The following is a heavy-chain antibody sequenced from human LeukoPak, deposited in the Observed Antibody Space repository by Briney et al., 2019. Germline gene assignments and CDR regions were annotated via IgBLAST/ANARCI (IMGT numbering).Heavy chain of an antibody. CDR3: ARCVVPAAQMGLYWYFDL. Sequence: PSETLSLTCTVSGGSISSYYWSWIRQPPGKGLEWIGYIYYSGSTNYNPSLKSRVTISVDTSKNQFSLKLSSVTAADTAVYYCARCVVPAAQMGLYWYFDLWAVAPWSLSPQ. CDR1: GGSISSYY. V-gene: IGHV4-59*01. D-gene: IGHD2-2*01. J-gene: IGHJ2*01. CDR2: IYYSGST.